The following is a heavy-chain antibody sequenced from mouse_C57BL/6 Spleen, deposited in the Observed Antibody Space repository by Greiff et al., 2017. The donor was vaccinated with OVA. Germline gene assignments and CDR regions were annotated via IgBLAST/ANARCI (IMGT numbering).Heavy chain of an antibody. J-gene: IGHJ3*01. D-gene: IGHD2-5*01. CDR2: IDPSDSYT. Sequence: VKLQQPGAELVKPGASVKLSCKASGYTFTSYWMQWVKQRPGQGLEWIGEIDPSDSYTNYNQKFKGKATLTVDTSSSTAYMQLSSLTSEDSAVYYCARNSNYGFAYWGQGTLVTVSA. CDR1: GYTFTSYW. CDR3: ARNSNYGFAY. V-gene: IGHV1-50*01.